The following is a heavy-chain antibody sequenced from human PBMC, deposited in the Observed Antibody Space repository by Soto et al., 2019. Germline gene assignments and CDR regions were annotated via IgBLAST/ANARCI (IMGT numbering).Heavy chain of an antibody. D-gene: IGHD4-17*01. CDR3: AVTTVTHGRIDY. Sequence: ASETLSLTCTVSGGSISSSSYYWGWIRQPPGKGLEWIGSIYYSGSTYYNPSLKSRVTISVDTSKNQFSRKLSSVTAADTAVYYCAVTTVTHGRIDYWGQGTPVTVSS. V-gene: IGHV4-39*07. CDR1: GGSISSSSYY. J-gene: IGHJ4*02. CDR2: IYYSGST.